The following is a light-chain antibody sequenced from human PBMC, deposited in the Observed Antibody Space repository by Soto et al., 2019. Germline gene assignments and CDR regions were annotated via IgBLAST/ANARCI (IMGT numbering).Light chain of an antibody. V-gene: IGKV3-20*01. CDR3: MRYANSPSGGFA. CDR2: GTS. Sequence: EIMLTQSPGTLSLSPGERASLSCRASQSVISTYLAWYQHKPGQAPRLLIYGTSNRAAGVPDRFSGSGAGTDFTLAISRLEPEDFAVYYCMRYANSPSGGFAFGPGTKGDIQ. J-gene: IGKJ3*01. CDR1: QSVISTY.